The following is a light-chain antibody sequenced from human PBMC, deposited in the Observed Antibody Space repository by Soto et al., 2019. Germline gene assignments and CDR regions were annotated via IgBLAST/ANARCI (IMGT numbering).Light chain of an antibody. CDR3: QQRSNWPPFT. Sequence: EIVLTQSPATLSLSPGERATLSCRASQSLSSYLAWYQQKPGQAPRLLIYDASSRATGIPARFSGSRSGTDFTLTISSLEPEDFALYYCQQRSNWPPFTFGPGTKVDIK. V-gene: IGKV3-11*01. J-gene: IGKJ3*01. CDR1: QSLSSY. CDR2: DAS.